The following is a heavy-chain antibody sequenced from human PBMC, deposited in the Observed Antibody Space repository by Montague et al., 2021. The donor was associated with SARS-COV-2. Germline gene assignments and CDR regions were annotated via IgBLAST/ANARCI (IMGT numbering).Heavy chain of an antibody. CDR1: GGSFSGYY. CDR2: IHHTGST. J-gene: IGHJ6*02. CDR3: ARGGHQLRFGLDV. Sequence: SETLSLTCAVYGGSFSGYYWSWIRQPPGKGLEWIGQIHHTGSTIYMPSLKSRVTISEDTSKNQFSLKMTSVTAADTAVYYCARGGHQLRFGLDVWGQGTTVTVSS. D-gene: IGHD3-16*01. V-gene: IGHV4-34*01.